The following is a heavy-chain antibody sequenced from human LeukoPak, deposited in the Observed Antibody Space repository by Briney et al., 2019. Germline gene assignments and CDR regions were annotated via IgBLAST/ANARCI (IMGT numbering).Heavy chain of an antibody. CDR2: SNGDGRNI. J-gene: IGHJ6*02. D-gene: IGHD3-9*01. V-gene: IGHV3-74*01. CDR3: TRDLMDYDVSTGLHHYYMDV. CDR1: GFTFSSYW. Sequence: GGSLRLSCVASGFTFSSYWMHWVRQDPRKGLVWVSRSNGDGRNINYADSVRGRFTISRDNAKNTLYLQMNTLRVEDTAVYYCTRDLMDYDVSTGLHHYYMDVWGQGTTVTVSS.